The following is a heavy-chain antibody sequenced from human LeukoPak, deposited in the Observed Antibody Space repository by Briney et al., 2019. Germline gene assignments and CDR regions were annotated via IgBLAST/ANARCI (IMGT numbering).Heavy chain of an antibody. Sequence: SQTLSLTCAISGDSVSSKSAAWNWIRQSPSRGLEWLGRTYYRSKWYNDYAVSVKSRITINPDTSKNQFSLQLNSVTPEDTAVYYCARSRDYYDSSGYYDYWGQGTLVTVSS. CDR1: GDSVSSKSAA. V-gene: IGHV6-1*01. CDR2: TYYRSKWYN. J-gene: IGHJ4*02. D-gene: IGHD3-22*01. CDR3: ARSRDYYDSSGYYDY.